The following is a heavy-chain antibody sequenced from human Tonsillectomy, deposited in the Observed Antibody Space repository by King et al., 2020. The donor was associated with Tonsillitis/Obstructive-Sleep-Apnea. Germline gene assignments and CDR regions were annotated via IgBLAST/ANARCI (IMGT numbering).Heavy chain of an antibody. J-gene: IGHJ4*02. CDR3: ARGNHPLLAFDY. CDR2: INPNSGGT. V-gene: IGHV1-2*02. Sequence: VQLVESGAEVKKPGASVKVSCKASGYTFTGYYIQWVRQAPGQGLEWMGWINPNSGGTKYAQKFQGRVTMTRDTSISTAYMELSRLRSDDTAIYYCARGNHPLLAFDYWGQGTLVTVSS. D-gene: IGHD2-2*01. CDR1: GYTFTGYY.